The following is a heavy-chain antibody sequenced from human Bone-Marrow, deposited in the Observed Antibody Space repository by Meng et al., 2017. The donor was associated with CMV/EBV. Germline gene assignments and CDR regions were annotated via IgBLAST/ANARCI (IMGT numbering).Heavy chain of an antibody. CDR1: GFTFSSYA. V-gene: IGHV3-23*01. CDR2: ISGSGGST. CDR3: SRDINGERRPIY. Sequence: GGSLRLSCAASGFTFSSYAMSWVRQAPGKGLEWVSAISGSGGSTYYADSVKGRFTISRDNAKSSLYLEMTSLRAEDTGVYYCSRDINGERRPIYWGQGTLVTVSS. D-gene: IGHD5-24*01. J-gene: IGHJ4*02.